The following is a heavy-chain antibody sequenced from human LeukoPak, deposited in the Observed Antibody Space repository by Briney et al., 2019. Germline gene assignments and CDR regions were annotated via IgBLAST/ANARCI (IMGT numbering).Heavy chain of an antibody. V-gene: IGHV3-21*01. Sequence: GGSLRLSCAASGFTVSSNYMSWVRQAPGKGLEWVSSISSSSSYIYYADSVKGRFTISRDNAKNSLYLQMNSLRAEDTAVYYCARGDDYGDYFARANWFDPWGQGTLVTVSS. CDR1: GFTVSSNY. CDR3: ARGDDYGDYFARANWFDP. CDR2: ISSSSSYI. J-gene: IGHJ5*02. D-gene: IGHD4-17*01.